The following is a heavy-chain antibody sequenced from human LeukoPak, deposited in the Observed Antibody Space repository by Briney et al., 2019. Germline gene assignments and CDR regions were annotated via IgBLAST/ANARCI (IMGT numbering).Heavy chain of an antibody. CDR1: GFTFSSYG. J-gene: IGHJ4*02. CDR2: ISYDGSNK. CDR3: ARDSITTLAVLHY. V-gene: IGHV3-30*03. Sequence: GGSLRLSCAASGFTFSSYGMHWVRQAPGKGLEWVAVISYDGSNKYYADSVKGRFTISRDNSKNTLYLQMHSLRAEDTAVYYCARDSITTLAVLHYWGQGILVTVSS. D-gene: IGHD1-1*01.